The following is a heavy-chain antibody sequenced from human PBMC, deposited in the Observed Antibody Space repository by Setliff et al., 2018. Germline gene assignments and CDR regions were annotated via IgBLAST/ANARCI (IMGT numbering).Heavy chain of an antibody. CDR1: GDSIDTDIW. CDR2: IYLGGSP. V-gene: IGHV4-4*02. J-gene: IGHJ6*02. Sequence: SETLSLTCTVSGDSIDTDIWWSWVRQSPGKGLEWIGEIYLGGSPTYNPSLKSRVTMSVDTSKRQVSLNLNSVTAADTAVYYCMRQGAQMPSLSHLYGVDVWGQGTTVTVSS. D-gene: IGHD2-2*01. CDR3: MRQGAQMPSLSHLYGVDV.